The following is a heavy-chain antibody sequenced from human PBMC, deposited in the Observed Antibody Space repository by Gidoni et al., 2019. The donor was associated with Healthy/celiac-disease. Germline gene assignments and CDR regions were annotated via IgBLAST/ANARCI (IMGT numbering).Heavy chain of an antibody. CDR1: GFTFSDYN. V-gene: IGHV3-21*01. J-gene: IGHJ6*02. D-gene: IGHD2-15*01. CDR2: ISSSSSYI. CDR3: ARGSRALLPRV. Sequence: EVQLVESGGGLVKPGGSLRLSCAASGFTFSDYNMNWVRQAPGKGLEWVSSISSSSSYIYQADSVKGRFTISRDNAKNSLYLQMSSLRAEDTAVYYCARGSRALLPRVWGQGTTVTVSS.